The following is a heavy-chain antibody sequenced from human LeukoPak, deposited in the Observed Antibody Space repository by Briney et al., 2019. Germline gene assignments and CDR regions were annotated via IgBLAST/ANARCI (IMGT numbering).Heavy chain of an antibody. D-gene: IGHD2-2*01. CDR1: GYTFTGYY. CDR2: INPNSGGT. CDR3: ATLVVPAAMVYNWFDP. V-gene: IGHV1-2*02. Sequence: GASVKVSCKASGYTFTGYYMHWVRQAPGQGLEWMGWINPNSGGTNYAQKFQGRVTMTRDTSISTAYMELSRLRSDDTAVYYCATLVVPAAMVYNWFDPWGQGTLVTVSS. J-gene: IGHJ5*02.